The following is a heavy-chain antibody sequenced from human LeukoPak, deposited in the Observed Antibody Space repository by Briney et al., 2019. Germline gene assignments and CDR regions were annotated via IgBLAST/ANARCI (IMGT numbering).Heavy chain of an antibody. CDR3: ARGMTMVRGVITGMDV. Sequence: SETLSLTCAVYGGSFSGYYWSWIRQPPGKGLEWIGEINHSGSTNYNPSLKSRVTISVDTSKNQFSLKLSSVTAADTAVYYCARGMTMVRGVITGMDVWGQGTTVTVSS. J-gene: IGHJ6*02. V-gene: IGHV4-34*01. D-gene: IGHD3-10*01. CDR1: GGSFSGYY. CDR2: INHSGST.